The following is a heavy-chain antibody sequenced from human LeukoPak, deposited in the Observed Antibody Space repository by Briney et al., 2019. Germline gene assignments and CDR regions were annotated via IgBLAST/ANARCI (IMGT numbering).Heavy chain of an antibody. J-gene: IGHJ6*03. CDR1: EFSLSTYY. CDR3: GRNVLVAAGQYGPQYYMDV. Sequence: GGSLRLSCAASEFSLSTYYMSWVRQAPGKGVEWVAVVYTDHDTYYSDSVKGRFTVSRDNSRNTIYLQLNSLRAEDTAIYYCGRNVLVAAGQYGPQYYMDVWGTGTTVTVSS. CDR2: VYTDHDT. D-gene: IGHD6-13*01. V-gene: IGHV3-53*01.